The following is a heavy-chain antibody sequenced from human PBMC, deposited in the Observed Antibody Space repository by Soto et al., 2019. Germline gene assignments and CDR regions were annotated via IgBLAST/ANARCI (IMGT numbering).Heavy chain of an antibody. V-gene: IGHV1-18*01. J-gene: IGHJ6*02. Sequence: QGHLVQSGAEVKKPGASVKVSCKASGYTFTRYVIVWVGQAPGQGLEGMGWISGYNGDTNYAQNLQGRVTMTIDTSTTTAYMELRSLTSDDTAVYYCAKNGQPPYYYYGLDVWGQGTTVTVSS. CDR3: AKNGQPPYYYYGLDV. CDR1: GYTFTRYV. D-gene: IGHD2-8*01. CDR2: ISGYNGDT.